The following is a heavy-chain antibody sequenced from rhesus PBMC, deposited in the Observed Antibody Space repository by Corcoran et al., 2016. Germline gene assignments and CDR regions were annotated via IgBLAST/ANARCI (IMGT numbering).Heavy chain of an antibody. V-gene: IGHV1-198*02. CDR3: AREGGGSWNPYFDY. D-gene: IGHD6-25*01. J-gene: IGHJ4*01. CDR2: IIPLVGIT. Sequence: QVQLVQSGAEVKKPGASVKVSCKASGFTFGSYAINWVRQATGQGLEWMGVIIPLVGITNYTEKFQGRVTITAETSTSTAYMGLSSLRSEDTAVYYCAREGGGSWNPYFDYWGQGVVVTVSS. CDR1: GFTFGSYA.